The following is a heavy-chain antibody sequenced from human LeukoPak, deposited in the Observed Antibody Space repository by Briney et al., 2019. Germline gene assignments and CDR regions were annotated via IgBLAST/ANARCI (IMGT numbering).Heavy chain of an antibody. CDR1: GFTFDDYA. J-gene: IGHJ4*02. CDR3: AKDMASVPAAPFDY. CDR2: ISWNSGSI. V-gene: IGHV3-9*01. Sequence: GGSLRLSCAASGFTFDDYAMHWVRHAPGKGLEWVSGISWNSGSIGYADSVKGRFTISRDNAKNSLYLQMNSLRAEDTALYYCAKDMASVPAAPFDYWGQGTLVTVSS. D-gene: IGHD2-2*01.